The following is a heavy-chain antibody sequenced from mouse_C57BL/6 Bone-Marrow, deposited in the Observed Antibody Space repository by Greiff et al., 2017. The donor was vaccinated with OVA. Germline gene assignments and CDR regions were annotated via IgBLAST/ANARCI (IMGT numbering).Heavy chain of an antibody. CDR2: IYPGDGDT. D-gene: IGHD1-1*01. V-gene: IGHV1-82*01. CDR3: ARRGIYYGSSPSYWYFDV. Sequence: QVQLQQSGPELVKPGASVKISCKASGYAFSSSWMNWVKQRPGKGLEWIGRIYPGDGDTNYNGKFKGKATLTADKSSSTAYMQLSSLTSEDSAVYFCARRGIYYGSSPSYWYFDVWGTGTTVTVSS. CDR1: GYAFSSSW. J-gene: IGHJ1*03.